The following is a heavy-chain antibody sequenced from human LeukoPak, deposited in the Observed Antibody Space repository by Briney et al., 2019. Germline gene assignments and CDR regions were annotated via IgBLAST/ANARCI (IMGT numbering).Heavy chain of an antibody. CDR1: GYTFTSYG. CDR2: ISAYNGNT. D-gene: IGHD3-10*01. V-gene: IGHV1-18*01. J-gene: IGHJ4*02. CDR3: ARVEWYYYGSGSYSN. Sequence: GASMKVSCKASGYTFTSYGISWVRQAPGQGLEWMGWISAYNGNTNYAQKLQGRVTMTTDTSTSTAYMELRSLRSDDTAVYYCARVEWYYYGSGSYSNWGQGTLVTVSS.